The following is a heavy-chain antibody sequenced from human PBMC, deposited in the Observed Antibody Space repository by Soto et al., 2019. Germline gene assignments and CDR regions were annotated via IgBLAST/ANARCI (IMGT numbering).Heavy chain of an antibody. V-gene: IGHV4-34*01. CDR2: INHSGST. J-gene: IGHJ6*03. D-gene: IGHD6-19*01. Sequence: SETLSLTCAVHGGSFSGYYWSWIRQPPGKGLEWIGEINHSGSTNYNPSLKSRVTISVDTSKNQFSLKLSSVTAADTAVYYCARGGSSGGRRDYYYYYMDVWGKGTTVTVSS. CDR3: ARGGSSGGRRDYYYYYMDV. CDR1: GGSFSGYY.